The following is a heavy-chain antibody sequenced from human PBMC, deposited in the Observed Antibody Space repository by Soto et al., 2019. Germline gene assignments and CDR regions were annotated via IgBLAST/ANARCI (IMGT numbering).Heavy chain of an antibody. CDR2: INHSGST. Sequence: SETLSLSCAVYGVSFSPYFWSWIRQPPGKGLEWIGEINHSGSTNYNPSLTRRATLSVDTSKNQVSLKLTSVTAADTAVYYCARLASGWQHYYFDFWGRGTPVTVSS. CDR1: GVSFSPYF. V-gene: IGHV4-34*01. D-gene: IGHD6-19*01. CDR3: ARLASGWQHYYFDF. J-gene: IGHJ2*01.